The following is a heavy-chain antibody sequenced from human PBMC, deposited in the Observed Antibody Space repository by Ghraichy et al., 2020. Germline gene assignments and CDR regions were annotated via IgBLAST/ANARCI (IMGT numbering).Heavy chain of an antibody. CDR3: AREYCRGGSCFFGTGGSHFDY. CDR2: IKQDGSQK. D-gene: IGHD2-15*01. Sequence: GSLRLSCAASGFTFISFWMTWVRQAPGKGLEWVANIKQDGSQKYYVDSVKGRFTISRDNAKNSLYLQMSSLRAEDTAVYYCAREYCRGGSCFFGTGGSHFDYWGQGILVTVSS. J-gene: IGHJ4*02. CDR1: GFTFISFW. V-gene: IGHV3-7*01.